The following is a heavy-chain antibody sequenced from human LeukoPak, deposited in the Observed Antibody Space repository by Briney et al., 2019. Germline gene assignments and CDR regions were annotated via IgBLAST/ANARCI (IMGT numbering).Heavy chain of an antibody. J-gene: IGHJ6*02. CDR2: IYHSGST. CDR1: GGSISSGGYS. CDR3: ARVYYYYGMDV. Sequence: SETLSLTCAVSGGSISSGGYSWSWIRQPPGKGLEWIGYIYHSGSTYYNPSLKSRVTISVDRSKNQFSLKLSSVTAADTAVYYCARVYYYYGMDVWGQGTTVTVSS. V-gene: IGHV4-30-2*01.